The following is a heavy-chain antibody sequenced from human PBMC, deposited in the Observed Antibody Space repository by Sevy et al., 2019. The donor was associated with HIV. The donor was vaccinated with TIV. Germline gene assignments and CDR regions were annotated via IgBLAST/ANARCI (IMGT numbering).Heavy chain of an antibody. J-gene: IGHJ4*02. D-gene: IGHD3-10*01. CDR2: IYSGGST. Sequence: GGSLRLSCTASGFTVNTNYMSWVRQAPEKGLEWVSVIYSGGSTYYADSVKGRFTISRDNSKNTVYLQMNSLRAEDTAVYYCARFRDGSKGTAFDYWGQGTLVTVSS. CDR1: GFTVNTNY. V-gene: IGHV3-53*01. CDR3: ARFRDGSKGTAFDY.